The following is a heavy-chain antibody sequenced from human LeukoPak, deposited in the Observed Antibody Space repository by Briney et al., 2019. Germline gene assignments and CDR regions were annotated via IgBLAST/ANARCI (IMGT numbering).Heavy chain of an antibody. CDR2: INPNSGGT. D-gene: IGHD6-13*01. CDR1: GYTFTGYY. CDR3: ARGLSRAAADSSIDAFDI. Sequence: ASVKVSCKASGYTFTGYYMHWVRQAPGQGLEWMGWINPNSGGTNYAQKFQGRDTMTRDTSISTAYMELSRLRSDDTAVYYCARGLSRAAADSSIDAFDIWGQGTMVTVSS. J-gene: IGHJ3*02. V-gene: IGHV1-2*02.